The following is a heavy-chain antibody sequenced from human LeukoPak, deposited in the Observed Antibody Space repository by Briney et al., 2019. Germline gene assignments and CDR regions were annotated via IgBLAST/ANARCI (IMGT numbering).Heavy chain of an antibody. D-gene: IGHD4-11*01. V-gene: IGHV3-23*01. Sequence: PGASLRLSCAASGFTFSNYGMNWVRQAPGKGLEWVSGISGSGGGTYYADSVKGRFTISRDSSKNTLYLQMTSLRAEDTAIYYCAKSPSVTVVGLDVWGQGTTVTVSS. CDR2: ISGSGGGT. CDR3: AKSPSVTVVGLDV. J-gene: IGHJ6*02. CDR1: GFTFSNYG.